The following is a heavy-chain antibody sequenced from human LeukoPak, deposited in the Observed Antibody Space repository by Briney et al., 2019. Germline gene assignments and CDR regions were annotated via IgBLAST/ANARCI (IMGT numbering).Heavy chain of an antibody. V-gene: IGHV1-18*01. D-gene: IGHD3-3*01. CDR2: ISAYNGNT. CDR3: ARDLGDFWSGYYTGGTFDY. Sequence: GASVKVSCKASGYTFTSYGISWVRQAPGQGLEWMGWISAYNGNTNYAQKLQGRVTMTTDTSTSTAYMELRSLRSDDTAVYYCARDLGDFWSGYYTGGTFDYWGQGTLVTVSS. J-gene: IGHJ4*02. CDR1: GYTFTSYG.